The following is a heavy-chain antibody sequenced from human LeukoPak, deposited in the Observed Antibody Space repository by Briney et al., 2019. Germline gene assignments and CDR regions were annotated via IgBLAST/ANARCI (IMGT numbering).Heavy chain of an antibody. Sequence: GGSLRLSCAASGFTFSNFAMSWVRQAPGRGLEWVSDITGGADGTYYAGSVKGRFTISRDNSKNTLLLHMNTLRAEDTAVYYCAKIATGAFDIWGQGTMVTVSS. CDR1: GFTFSNFA. CDR2: ITGGADGT. J-gene: IGHJ3*02. D-gene: IGHD2-21*01. V-gene: IGHV3-23*01. CDR3: AKIATGAFDI.